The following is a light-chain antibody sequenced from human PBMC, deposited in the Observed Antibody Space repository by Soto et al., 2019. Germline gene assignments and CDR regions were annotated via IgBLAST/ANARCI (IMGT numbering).Light chain of an antibody. CDR3: QQYDNLPLT. J-gene: IGKJ4*01. CDR1: QDITNF. Sequence: DIPMTQSPSSLSASVGDRVTITCQASQDITNFLNWYQQKPGKAPKLLISDASKLQTGVPSRFSGGGSGTHFTFTISSLQPEDIATYYCQQYDNLPLTFGGGTKVEIE. V-gene: IGKV1-33*01. CDR2: DAS.